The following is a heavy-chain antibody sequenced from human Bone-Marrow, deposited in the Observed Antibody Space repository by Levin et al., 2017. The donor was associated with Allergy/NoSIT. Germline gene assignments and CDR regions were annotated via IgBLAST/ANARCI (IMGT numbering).Heavy chain of an antibody. CDR3: ARDWATVTGPRYFHH. Sequence: SVKVSCKASGGTFSSYIIHWVRQAPGQGLEWMGRIIPIVGITNYAQKFQGRVTITADKSTSTAYMEFSSLTSEDTAVYYCARDWATVTGPRYFHHWGQGTLVTVSS. V-gene: IGHV1-69*04. CDR2: IIPIVGIT. J-gene: IGHJ1*01. CDR1: GGTFSSYI. D-gene: IGHD6-19*01.